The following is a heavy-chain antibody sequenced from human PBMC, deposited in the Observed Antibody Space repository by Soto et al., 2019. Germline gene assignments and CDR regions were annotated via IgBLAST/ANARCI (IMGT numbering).Heavy chain of an antibody. D-gene: IGHD6-13*01. Sequence: GGSLRLSCAASGFTFSSYSMNWVRQAPGKGLEWVSSISSSSSYIYYADSVKGRFTISRDNAKNSLYLQMNSLRAEDTAVYYCARSHRRAIAAADAFDIWGQGTMVTVSS. J-gene: IGHJ3*02. V-gene: IGHV3-21*01. CDR3: ARSHRRAIAAADAFDI. CDR1: GFTFSSYS. CDR2: ISSSSSYI.